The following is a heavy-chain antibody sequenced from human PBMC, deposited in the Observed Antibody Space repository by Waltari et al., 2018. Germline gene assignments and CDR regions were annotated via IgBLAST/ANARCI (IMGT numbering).Heavy chain of an antibody. J-gene: IGHJ4*02. Sequence: QLQLQASGPGLVKPSETLSLTCTVSGGPIRSSSYYWGWIRQPPGKGLEWIGSIYYSGSTYYNPSLKSRVTISVDTSKNQFSLKLSSVTAADTAVYYCARHLTTVVQLRQYYFDYWGQGTLVTVSS. V-gene: IGHV4-39*01. CDR1: GGPIRSSSYY. D-gene: IGHD4-17*01. CDR2: IYYSGST. CDR3: ARHLTTVVQLRQYYFDY.